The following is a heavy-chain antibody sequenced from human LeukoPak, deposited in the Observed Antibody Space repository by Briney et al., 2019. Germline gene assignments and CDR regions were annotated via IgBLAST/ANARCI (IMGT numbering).Heavy chain of an antibody. CDR2: ISGSGGST. Sequence: GGSLRLSCAASGFTFSSYAMSWVRQAPGKGLEWVSAISGSGGSTYYADSVKGRFTISRDNAKNSLYLQMNSLRAEDTAVYYCARTGYDYVWGSYRFPTYFDYWGQGTLVTVSS. CDR1: GFTFSSYA. J-gene: IGHJ4*02. D-gene: IGHD3-16*02. CDR3: ARTGYDYVWGSYRFPTYFDY. V-gene: IGHV3-23*01.